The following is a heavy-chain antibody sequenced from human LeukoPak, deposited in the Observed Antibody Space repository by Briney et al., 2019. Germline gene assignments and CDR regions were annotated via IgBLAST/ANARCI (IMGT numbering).Heavy chain of an antibody. Sequence: SETLSLTCTVSGGSISSGGYYWGWIRQHPERGLEWIGYIYHSGSTYYNPSLKSRVTISVDRSKNQFSLKLSSVTAADTAVYYCARVLGDQLLHNWFDPWGQGTLVTVSS. CDR3: ARVLGDQLLHNWFDP. J-gene: IGHJ5*02. D-gene: IGHD2-2*01. V-gene: IGHV4-30-2*01. CDR1: GGSISSGGYY. CDR2: IYHSGST.